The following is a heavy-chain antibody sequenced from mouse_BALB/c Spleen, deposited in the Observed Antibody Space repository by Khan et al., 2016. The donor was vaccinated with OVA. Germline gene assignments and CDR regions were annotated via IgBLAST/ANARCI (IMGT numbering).Heavy chain of an antibody. CDR3: TRDYYGSSYVAD. CDR2: ISSGSFTI. CDR1: GFTFSNFG. Sequence: EVELVESGGGLVQPGGSRKLSCTASGFTFSNFGMHWVRQAPEKGLEWVAYISSGSFTINYADTVQGRFTISRDNPKNTLFLQMTSLRSEDMAMYYCTRDYYGSSYVADWGQGTLVTVSA. J-gene: IGHJ3*01. D-gene: IGHD1-1*01. V-gene: IGHV5-17*02.